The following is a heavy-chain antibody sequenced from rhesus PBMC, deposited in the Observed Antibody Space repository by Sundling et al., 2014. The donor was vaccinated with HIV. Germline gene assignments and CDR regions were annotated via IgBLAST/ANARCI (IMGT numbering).Heavy chain of an antibody. CDR1: GGSITSSNW. J-gene: IGHJ4*01. CDR2: IYGSGVST. V-gene: IGHV4-93*01. CDR3: AREPDYEYSEPYY. Sequence: QVQLQESGPAVVKPSETLSLTCAVSGGSITSSNWWHWIRQSPGKGLEWIGGIYGSGVSTEYNPSLKSRVTISKTTSKNQFSLKLTSVTAADTAVYYCAREPDYEYSEPYYWGRGSPGHRLL. D-gene: IGHD4-23*01.